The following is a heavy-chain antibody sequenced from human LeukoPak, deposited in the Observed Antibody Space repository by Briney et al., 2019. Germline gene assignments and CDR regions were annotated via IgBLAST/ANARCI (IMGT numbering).Heavy chain of an antibody. J-gene: IGHJ5*02. CDR2: IKSDGSRT. CDR3: ARDLGQYYDTSDNWFDP. V-gene: IGHV3-74*01. CDR1: GFTFSSYW. D-gene: IGHD3-22*01. Sequence: PGGSLRLSCVASGFTFSSYWMHWVRQAPGKGLVWVSRIKSDGSRTSYADYVKGRFTISRDNAKNTLNLQMNSLRAEDTAVYYCARDLGQYYDTSDNWFDPWGQGTLVTVSS.